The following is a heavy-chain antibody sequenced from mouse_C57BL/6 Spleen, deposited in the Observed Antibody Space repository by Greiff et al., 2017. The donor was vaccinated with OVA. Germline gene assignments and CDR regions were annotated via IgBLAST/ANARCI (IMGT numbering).Heavy chain of an antibody. D-gene: IGHD1-1*01. CDR1: GFSFNTYA. CDR2: IRSKSNNYAT. CDR3: VRHEDYYGSRGAMDY. Sequence: EVQVVESGGGLVQPKGSLKLSCAASGFSFNTYAMNWVRQAPGKGLEWVARIRSKSNNYATYYADSVKDRFTISRDDSESMLYLQMNNLKTEDTAMYYCVRHEDYYGSRGAMDYWGQGTSVTVSS. J-gene: IGHJ4*01. V-gene: IGHV10-1*01.